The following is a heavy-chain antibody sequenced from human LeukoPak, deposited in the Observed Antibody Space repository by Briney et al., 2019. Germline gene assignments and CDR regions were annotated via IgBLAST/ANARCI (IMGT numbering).Heavy chain of an antibody. CDR3: ARIAAAENYFDY. CDR1: GYSFTTYT. V-gene: IGHV1-18*01. CDR2: ISAYNGNT. Sequence: VASVKVSCKASGYSFTTYTITWVRQAPGQGLEWMGWISAYNGNTNYAQKLQGRVTMTTDTSTSTAYMELRSLRSDDTAVYYCARIAAAENYFDYWGQGTLVTVSS. J-gene: IGHJ4*02. D-gene: IGHD6-13*01.